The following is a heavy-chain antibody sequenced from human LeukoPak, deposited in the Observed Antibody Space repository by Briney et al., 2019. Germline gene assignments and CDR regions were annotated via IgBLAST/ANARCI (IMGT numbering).Heavy chain of an antibody. Sequence: GASVKVSCKASGYTFTCYYMHWVRQAPGQGLEWMGWINPNSGGTNYAQKFQGRVTMTRDTSISTAYMELSRLRSDDTAVYYCARGSTEYYYDSSGYSFLPSAFDSWGQGTMVTVSA. CDR3: ARGSTEYYYDSSGYSFLPSAFDS. J-gene: IGHJ3*02. V-gene: IGHV1-2*02. D-gene: IGHD3-22*01. CDR2: INPNSGGT. CDR1: GYTFTCYY.